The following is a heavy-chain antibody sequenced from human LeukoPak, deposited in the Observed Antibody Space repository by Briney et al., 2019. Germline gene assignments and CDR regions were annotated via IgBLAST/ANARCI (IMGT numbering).Heavy chain of an antibody. V-gene: IGHV4-39*01. J-gene: IGHJ6*03. CDR2: IYYSGST. D-gene: IGHD3-3*01. Sequence: SETLSLTCAVYGESSFSSYYWGWIRQPPGKGLEWIGSIYYSGSTYYNPSLKSRVTISVDTSKNQFSLKLSSVTAADTAVYYCAKSGVAYYYYYMDVWGKGTTVTVSS. CDR1: GESSFSSYY. CDR3: AKSGVAYYYYYMDV.